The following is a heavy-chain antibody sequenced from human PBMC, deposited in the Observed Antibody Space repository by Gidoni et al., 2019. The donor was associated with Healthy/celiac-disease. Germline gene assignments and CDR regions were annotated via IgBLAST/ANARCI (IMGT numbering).Heavy chain of an antibody. CDR3: ARDRISSGWEPLSHFDY. CDR1: GGTFSSYA. CDR2: SIPIFGTA. D-gene: IGHD6-19*01. V-gene: IGHV1-69*01. Sequence: QVQLVQSGAEVKKPASSVKASCKASGGTFSSYAISWVRQAPGQGLEWMGGSIPIFGTANYAQKFQGRVTITADESTSTAYMELSSLRSEDTAVYYCARDRISSGWEPLSHFDYWGQGTLVTVSS. J-gene: IGHJ4*02.